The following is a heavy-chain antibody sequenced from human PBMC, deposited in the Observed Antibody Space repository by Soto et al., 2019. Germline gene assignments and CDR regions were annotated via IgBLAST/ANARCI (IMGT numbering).Heavy chain of an antibody. CDR1: GFTFDDYG. V-gene: IGHV3-20*01. D-gene: IGHD4-17*01. CDR2: INWNGGST. Sequence: GESLKISCAASGFTFDDYGMSWVRQAPGKGLEWVSGINWNGGSTGYADSVKGRFTISRDNAKNSLYLQMNSLRAEDTALYHCARDPWGGYGGSAFDIWAKGQWSPSPQ. CDR3: ARDPWGGYGGSAFDI. J-gene: IGHJ3*02.